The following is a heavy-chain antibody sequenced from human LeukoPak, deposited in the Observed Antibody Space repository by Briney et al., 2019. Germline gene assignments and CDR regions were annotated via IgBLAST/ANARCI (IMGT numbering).Heavy chain of an antibody. CDR1: GFTFNTYA. CDR3: AKDIHGLGSYGFDY. CDR2: ISGSGGST. Sequence: PGGSLRLSCAASGFTFNTYAMNWVRQSPGKGLEWVSSISGSGGSTYYADSVKGRFTIPRDNSKNTLYLQMNSLRVEDTAVYYCAKDIHGLGSYGFDYWGQGTLVTVSS. V-gene: IGHV3-23*01. D-gene: IGHD3-10*01. J-gene: IGHJ4*02.